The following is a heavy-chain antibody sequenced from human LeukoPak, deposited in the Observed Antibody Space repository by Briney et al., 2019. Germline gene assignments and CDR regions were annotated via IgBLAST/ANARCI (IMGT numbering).Heavy chain of an antibody. CDR3: ARHQWFGDQRAFDI. D-gene: IGHD3-10*01. CDR1: GGSISGYF. J-gene: IGHJ3*02. Sequence: SETLSLTCTVSGGSISGYFWNWIRQPPGKGLEWIGYIYYSGSTNYNPSLKGRVTISVDTSKNHFSLKLSSVTAADTAVYYCARHQWFGDQRAFDIWGQGTMVTVSS. CDR2: IYYSGST. V-gene: IGHV4-59*08.